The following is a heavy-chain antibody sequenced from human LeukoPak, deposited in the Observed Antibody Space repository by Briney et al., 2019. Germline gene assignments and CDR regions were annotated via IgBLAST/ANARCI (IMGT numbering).Heavy chain of an antibody. CDR2: IWYDGSNK. J-gene: IGHJ6*03. D-gene: IGHD2-2*01. Sequence: GGSQRLSCAASGFTLSSYGMHWVRQAPGKGLEWVALIWYDGSNKYYADSVKGRFTISRDNSKNTLYLQMNSLRAEDTAVYYCAKDSGCSSTSCRGYYYYYYMDVWGKGTTVTVSS. CDR3: AKDSGCSSTSCRGYYYYYYMDV. CDR1: GFTLSSYG. V-gene: IGHV3-33*06.